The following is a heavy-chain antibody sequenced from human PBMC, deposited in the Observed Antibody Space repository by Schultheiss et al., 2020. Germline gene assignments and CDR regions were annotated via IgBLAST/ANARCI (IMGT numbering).Heavy chain of an antibody. CDR3: AREWGGLYGDYLSGYYYYGKDV. Sequence: SETLSLTCTVSGGSISSGGYYWSWIRQHPGKGLEWIGYIYSSGSTYYNPSLKSRVTISVDTSKNQFSLKLSSVTAADTAVYYCAREWGGLYGDYLSGYYYYGKDVWGQGTMVTVSS. J-gene: IGHJ6*02. D-gene: IGHD4-17*01. CDR1: GGSISSGGYY. V-gene: IGHV4-31*03. CDR2: IYSSGST.